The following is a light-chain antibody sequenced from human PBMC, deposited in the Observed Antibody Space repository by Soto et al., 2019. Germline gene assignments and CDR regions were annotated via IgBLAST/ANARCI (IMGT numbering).Light chain of an antibody. Sequence: QSVLTQPASVSGSPGQTITISCSDVGGYNYVSWYQHHPGKAPKLLIYEVSNRPSGISDRFSGSKSGNTASLTISGLQAEDEADYYCCSCPASSSTYVFGTGTKLTVL. J-gene: IGLJ1*01. CDR3: CSCPASSSTYV. V-gene: IGLV2-14*01. CDR2: EVS. CDR1: DVGGYNY.